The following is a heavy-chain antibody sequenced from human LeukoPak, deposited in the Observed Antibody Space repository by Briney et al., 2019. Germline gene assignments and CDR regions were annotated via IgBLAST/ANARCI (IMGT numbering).Heavy chain of an antibody. CDR2: TNSDGSIT. V-gene: IGHV3-74*01. J-gene: IGHJ6*02. CDR3: ARDAVDTANAV. Sequence: GGSLRLSCAASGFTFTTYWMHWVRQAPGKGLVWVSHTNSDGSITSYADSVKGRFTISRDNAKNTLYLQMNSLRAEDTAVYYCARDAVDTANAVWGQGTTVTVSS. CDR1: GFTFTTYW. D-gene: IGHD5-18*01.